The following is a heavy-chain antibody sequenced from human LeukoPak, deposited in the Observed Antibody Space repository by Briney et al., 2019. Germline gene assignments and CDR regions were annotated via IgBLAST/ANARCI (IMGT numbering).Heavy chain of an antibody. CDR3: ARGKYDSSGYPLLGFDY. J-gene: IGHJ4*02. D-gene: IGHD3-22*01. V-gene: IGHV1-24*01. CDR2: FDPEDGET. Sequence: ASVKVSCKVSGYTLTELSMHWVRQAPGKGLEWMGGFDPEDGETIYAQKFQGRVTMTEDTSTDTAYMELSSLRSEDTAVYYCARGKYDSSGYPLLGFDYWGQGTLVTVSS. CDR1: GYTLTELS.